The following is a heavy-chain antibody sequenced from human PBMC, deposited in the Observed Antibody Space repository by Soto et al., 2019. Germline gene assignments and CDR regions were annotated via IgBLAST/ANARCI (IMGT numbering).Heavy chain of an antibody. CDR2: INSDGSST. J-gene: IGHJ6*02. V-gene: IGHV3-74*01. D-gene: IGHD1-26*01. CDR1: GFTFSSYW. Sequence: GGSLRLSCAASGFTFSSYWMHWVRQAPGKGLVWVSRINSDGSSTSYADSVKGRFIISRDNAKDTLYLQMNSLRAEDTAVYYCARDSWEGVNYGMDVWGQGTTVTVSS. CDR3: ARDSWEGVNYGMDV.